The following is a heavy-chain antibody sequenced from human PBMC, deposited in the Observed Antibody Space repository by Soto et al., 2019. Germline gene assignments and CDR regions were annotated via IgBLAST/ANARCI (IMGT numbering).Heavy chain of an antibody. Sequence: SVKVSCKASGGTFSSYAISWVRQAPGQGLEWMGGIIPIFGTANYAQKFQGRVTITADESTSTAYMELSSLRSEDTAVYYCARPEYSSSRRGRYYYYGMDVWGQGTTVTVSS. CDR3: ARPEYSSSRRGRYYYYGMDV. CDR2: IIPIFGTA. D-gene: IGHD6-6*01. V-gene: IGHV1-69*13. CDR1: GGTFSSYA. J-gene: IGHJ6*02.